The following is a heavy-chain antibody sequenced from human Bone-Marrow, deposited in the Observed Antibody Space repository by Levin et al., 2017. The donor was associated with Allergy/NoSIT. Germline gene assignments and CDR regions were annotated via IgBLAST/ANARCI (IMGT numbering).Heavy chain of an antibody. D-gene: IGHD3/OR15-3a*01. CDR2: IYREGNT. CDR1: RYSISTAYY. V-gene: IGHV4-38-2*01. J-gene: IGHJ4*02. CDR3: AGRSTDPHPFDY. Sequence: GSLRLSCAVSRYSISTAYYWGWIRQPPGKGLEWIGSIYREGNTYYSPSLKSRVTISKDTSKNQLSLKVNSVTDADTAVYYCAGRSTDPHPFDYWGQGILVTVSS.